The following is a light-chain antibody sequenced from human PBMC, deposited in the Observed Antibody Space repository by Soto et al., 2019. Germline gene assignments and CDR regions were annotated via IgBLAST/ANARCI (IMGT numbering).Light chain of an antibody. J-gene: IGLJ2*01. V-gene: IGLV7-46*01. CDR1: TGTVTSGHF. Sequence: QAVVTQEPSLTVSPGGTVTLTCGSSTGTVTSGHFAYWFQQKPGQAPRTLIYDTTTKHSWTPARFSGSLLGGKAALTLSGAQPEDEAEYHCLLTLGHTRVFGGGTKLTVL. CDR2: DTT. CDR3: LLTLGHTRV.